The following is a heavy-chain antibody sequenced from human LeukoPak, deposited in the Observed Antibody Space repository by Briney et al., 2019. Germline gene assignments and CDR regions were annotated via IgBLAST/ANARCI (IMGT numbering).Heavy chain of an antibody. CDR3: ARDRLGIPAAIPDYYYGMDV. D-gene: IGHD2-2*01. CDR2: INHSGST. CDR1: GGSFSGYY. J-gene: IGHJ6*02. V-gene: IGHV4-34*01. Sequence: SETLSLTCAVYGGSFSGYYWSWIRQPPGKGLEWIGEINHSGSTNYNPSLKSRVTISVDTSKNQFSLKLSSVTAADTAVYYCARDRLGIPAAIPDYYYGMDVWGQGTTVTVSS.